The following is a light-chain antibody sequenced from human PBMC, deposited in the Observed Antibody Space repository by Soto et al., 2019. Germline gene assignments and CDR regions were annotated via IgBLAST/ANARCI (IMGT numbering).Light chain of an antibody. J-gene: IGLJ2*01. CDR1: SSDVGSYNL. CDR2: EGS. V-gene: IGLV2-23*01. CDR3: CSYAGGSTV. Sequence: QSALTQPASVSGSPGQSITISCTGTSSDVGSYNLVSWYQQHPGKAPKLMIYEGSKRPSGVSNRFSGSKSGNTASLTISGLQAEDEADYYCCSYAGGSTVFGGGTKLTVL.